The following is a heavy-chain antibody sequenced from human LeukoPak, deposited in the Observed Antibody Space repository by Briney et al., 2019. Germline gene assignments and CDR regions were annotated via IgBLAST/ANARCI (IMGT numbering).Heavy chain of an antibody. J-gene: IGHJ5*02. CDR3: ARDRKYCSGGSCYNWFDP. CDR1: GGSISSYY. CDR2: IYYSGST. Sequence: SETLSHTCTVFGGSISSYYWSWIRQPPGKGLEWIGYIYYSGSTNYNPSLKSRVTISVDTSKNQFSLKLSSVTAADTAVYYCARDRKYCSGGSCYNWFDPWGQGTLVTVSS. V-gene: IGHV4-59*01. D-gene: IGHD2-15*01.